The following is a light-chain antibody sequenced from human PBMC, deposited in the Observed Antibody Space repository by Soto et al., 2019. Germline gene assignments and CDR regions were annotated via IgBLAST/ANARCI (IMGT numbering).Light chain of an antibody. V-gene: IGLV2-11*01. Sequence: QSVLTQARSVSGSPGQSVAISCTGTSSDVGGYNYVSWYQQHPGKAPKLMIYDVTKRPSGVPDRFSASKSGNTASLTISGLQADDEADYYCCSYAGSYSYVFGTGTKATVL. J-gene: IGLJ1*01. CDR3: CSYAGSYSYV. CDR1: SSDVGGYNY. CDR2: DVT.